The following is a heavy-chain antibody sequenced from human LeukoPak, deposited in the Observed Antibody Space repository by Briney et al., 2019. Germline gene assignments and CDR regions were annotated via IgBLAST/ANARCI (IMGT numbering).Heavy chain of an antibody. CDR3: VRRISTRRGEDCSSTSCYFDY. CDR1: GFSISSGYF. Sequence: PSETLSLTCGVSGFSISSGYFWAWIRQPPGKGLEWIASIFHSGTTYFNPSLKSRVTISVDTSNNHFSLKLSSVTAADTAVYYCVRRISTRRGEDCSSTSCYFDYWGQGTLVTVSS. D-gene: IGHD2-2*01. J-gene: IGHJ4*02. V-gene: IGHV4-38-2*01. CDR2: IFHSGTT.